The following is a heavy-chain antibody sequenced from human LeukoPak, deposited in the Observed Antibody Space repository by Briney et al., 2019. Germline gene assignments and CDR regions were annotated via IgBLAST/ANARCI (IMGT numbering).Heavy chain of an antibody. CDR2: VSTRGTTT. CDR1: GYTFNTYA. CDR3: AKGIDSSGTSFDY. V-gene: IGHV3-23*01. J-gene: IGHJ4*02. D-gene: IGHD3-22*01. Sequence: GGSLRLSCAASGYTFNTYAMTWVRQAPGKGLEWISAVSTRGTTTYYSDSVKGRFTISRDNSKNTLYLQMNSLRAEDTAVYYCAKGIDSSGTSFDYWGQGTLVTVSS.